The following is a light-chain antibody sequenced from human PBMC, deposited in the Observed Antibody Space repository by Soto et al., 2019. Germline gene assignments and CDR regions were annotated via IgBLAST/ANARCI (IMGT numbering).Light chain of an antibody. Sequence: IVLTQSPGTLSLSPGEGATLSCRASQSVSSTYLAWYQQKPGQAPRLLIYGASSRATGIPDRFSGSGSGTDFTLTISRLEPEDFAVYYCQQHRSSPLTFGGGTKVEIK. CDR3: QQHRSSPLT. J-gene: IGKJ4*01. V-gene: IGKV3-20*01. CDR1: QSVSSTY. CDR2: GAS.